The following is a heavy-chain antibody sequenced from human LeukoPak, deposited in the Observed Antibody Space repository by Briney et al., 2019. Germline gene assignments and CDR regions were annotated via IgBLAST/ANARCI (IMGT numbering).Heavy chain of an antibody. J-gene: IGHJ4*02. D-gene: IGHD3-3*01. CDR3: ARMDRYYDFWSGYYVYYFDY. CDR1: GFTFSDYY. CDR2: TSSSSSYT. Sequence: PGGSLRLSCAASGFTFSDYYMSWIRQAPGKGLEWVSYTSSSSSYTNYADSVKGRFTISRDNAKNSLYLQMNSLRAEDTAVYYCARMDRYYDFWSGYYVYYFDYWGQGTLVTVSS. V-gene: IGHV3-11*06.